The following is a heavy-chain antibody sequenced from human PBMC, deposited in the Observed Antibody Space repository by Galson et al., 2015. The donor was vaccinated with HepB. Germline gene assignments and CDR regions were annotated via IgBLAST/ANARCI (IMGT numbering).Heavy chain of an antibody. D-gene: IGHD6-19*01. V-gene: IGHV1-69*04. Sequence: SVKVSCKASGGPFRSYTISWGRQAPGQGLEGMGRIIPILGIANKDQKFQGRVTITADKSTSTAYMELSSLRSEDTAVYYCAREGGSSGWYLTAVYWYFDLWGRGTLVTVSS. CDR3: AREGGSSGWYLTAVYWYFDL. CDR2: IIPILGIA. CDR1: GGPFRSYT. J-gene: IGHJ2*01.